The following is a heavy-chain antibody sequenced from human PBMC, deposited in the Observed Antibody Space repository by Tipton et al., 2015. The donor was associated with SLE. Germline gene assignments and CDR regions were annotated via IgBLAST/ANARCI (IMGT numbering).Heavy chain of an antibody. Sequence: TLSLTCAVYGGSFSGYYWSWIRQPPGKGLEWIGEINHSGSTNYNPSLKSRVTISVDTSKNQFSLKLSSVTAADTAVYYCARAGYVMGATDYWGQGTLVTVSS. V-gene: IGHV4-34*01. CDR2: INHSGST. CDR1: GGSFSGYY. D-gene: IGHD1-26*01. J-gene: IGHJ4*02. CDR3: ARAGYVMGATDY.